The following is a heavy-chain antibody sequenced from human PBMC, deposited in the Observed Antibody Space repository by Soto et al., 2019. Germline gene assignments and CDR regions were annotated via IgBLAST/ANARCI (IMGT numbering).Heavy chain of an antibody. Sequence: EVQLLESGGGLVQSGESLTLSCVASQFTFNIDAMTWVRQAPGKGLEWVSSMSGSGASIYYADSVKGRFTISRDKSKKTLYLQMNSLRAEDTAVYWCARDNWNGAYYGLDVWGQGTTVTGS. CDR2: MSGSGASI. V-gene: IGHV3-23*01. D-gene: IGHD1-20*01. CDR3: ARDNWNGAYYGLDV. J-gene: IGHJ6*02. CDR1: QFTFNIDA.